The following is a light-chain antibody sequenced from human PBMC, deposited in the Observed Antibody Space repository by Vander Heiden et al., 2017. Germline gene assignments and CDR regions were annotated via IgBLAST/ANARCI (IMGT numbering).Light chain of an antibody. J-gene: IGKJ2*01. CDR3: QQRSNWPRFT. CDR1: QSVSSY. CDR2: DAS. V-gene: IGKV3-11*01. Sequence: EIVLTQSPATLSLSPEERATLSCRASQSVSSYLAWYQQKPGQAPRLLIFDASNRATDIPARFSGSGSGTDFTLNISSLEPEDFAVYYCQQRSNWPRFTFGQGTKLEIK.